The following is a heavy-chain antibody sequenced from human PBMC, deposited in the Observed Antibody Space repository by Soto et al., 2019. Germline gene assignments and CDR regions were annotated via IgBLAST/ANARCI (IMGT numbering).Heavy chain of an antibody. D-gene: IGHD6-13*01. CDR2: IIPIFGTS. CDR3: ARGGRYSSSWFFDY. V-gene: IGHV1-69*13. Sequence: SVKVSCKASAGTFSSYAISWVRQAPGQGLEWMGRIIPIFGTSNYAQTFQGRVTITADESTRTAYMELSSLRSEDTAVYYCARGGRYSSSWFFDYWGQGTLVTVSS. J-gene: IGHJ4*02. CDR1: AGTFSSYA.